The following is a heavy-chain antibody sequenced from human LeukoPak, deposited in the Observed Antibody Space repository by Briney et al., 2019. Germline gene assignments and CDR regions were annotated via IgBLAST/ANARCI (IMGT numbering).Heavy chain of an antibody. CDR1: GGSISSHY. Sequence: SETLSLTCTVSGGSISSHYWSWIRQPPGKGLEWIGYIYYSGSTNYNPSLKSRVTISVDTSKNQLSLKLSSVTAADTAVYYCARDSTGTTPDYWGQGTLVTVSS. CDR3: ARDSTGTTPDY. V-gene: IGHV4-59*11. J-gene: IGHJ4*02. D-gene: IGHD1-7*01. CDR2: IYYSGST.